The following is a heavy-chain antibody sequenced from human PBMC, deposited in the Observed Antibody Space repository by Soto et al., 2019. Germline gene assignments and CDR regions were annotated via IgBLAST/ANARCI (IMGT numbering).Heavy chain of an antibody. CDR3: ARDLGQLFPTFDP. Sequence: QVQLVESGGGVVQPGRSLRLSCAASGFTFSTYAMHWVRQAPGKGLKWVAVIRNDGITEDYADFVKGRFTISRDNSKNTLYLQMNSLGAEDTAVYYCARDLGQLFPTFDPWGQGTLVTISS. D-gene: IGHD5-18*01. J-gene: IGHJ5*02. CDR2: IRNDGITE. CDR1: GFTFSTYA. V-gene: IGHV3-33*01.